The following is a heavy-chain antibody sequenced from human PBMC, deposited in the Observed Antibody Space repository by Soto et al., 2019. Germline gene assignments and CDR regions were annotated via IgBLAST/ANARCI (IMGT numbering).Heavy chain of an antibody. V-gene: IGHV3-30-3*01. Sequence: QVQLAESGGGVVQPARSLRLSCVASGFTFSVFAMHWVRQAPGKGLVWVAVISYDGSDKYYADSVKGRFTISRDNSKNTLYLQMNSLRPEDTAVYYCARADCLTTACSIDYSGQGTLVTVSS. J-gene: IGHJ4*02. CDR2: ISYDGSDK. CDR3: ARADCLTTACSIDY. CDR1: GFTFSVFA. D-gene: IGHD3-22*01.